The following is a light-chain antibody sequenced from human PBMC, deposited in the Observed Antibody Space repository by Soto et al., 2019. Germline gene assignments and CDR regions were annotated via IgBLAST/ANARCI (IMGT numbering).Light chain of an antibody. V-gene: IGKV3-15*01. CDR3: QQYHKWPT. CDR2: GAS. CDR1: QSVSSS. Sequence: IVMTQSPATLSVSPGERATLSCRASQSVSSSSAWYQQKPGQAPRLLIYGASTRATGIPARVSGSGSGTEFTLTISSLQSEDFAVYYCQQYHKWPTFGQGTKVEIK. J-gene: IGKJ1*01.